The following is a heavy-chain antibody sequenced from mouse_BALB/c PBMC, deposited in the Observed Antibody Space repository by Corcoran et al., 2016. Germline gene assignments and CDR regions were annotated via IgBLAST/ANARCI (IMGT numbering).Heavy chain of an antibody. Sequence: EVQLQQSGAELVKPGASVKLSCTASGFNIQDTYMHWVKQRPEQGLEWIGRIDPANGNAKYDPKFQGKATRTADTSSNKAYMQLSSLTSEDTAVYYCAIHYDGYWYFDVGGAGTTVTVS. D-gene: IGHD1-2*01. CDR2: IDPANGNA. V-gene: IGHV14-3*02. CDR3: AIHYDGYWYFDV. J-gene: IGHJ1*01. CDR1: GFNIQDTY.